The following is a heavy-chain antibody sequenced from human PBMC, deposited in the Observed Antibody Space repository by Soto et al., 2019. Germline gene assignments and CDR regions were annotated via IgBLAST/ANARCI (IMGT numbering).Heavy chain of an antibody. J-gene: IGHJ6*03. CDR2: IYYSGST. V-gene: IGHV4-59*01. CDR1: GGSISSYY. Sequence: PSETLSLTCTVSGGSISSYYWSWIRQPPGKGLEWIGYIYYSGSTNYNPSLKSRVTISVDTSKNQFSLKLSSVTAADTAVFYCARDFFVSGSYYSPYYYSYYMAVWGKGTTVTVSS. CDR3: ARDFFVSGSYYSPYYYSYYMAV. D-gene: IGHD3-10*01.